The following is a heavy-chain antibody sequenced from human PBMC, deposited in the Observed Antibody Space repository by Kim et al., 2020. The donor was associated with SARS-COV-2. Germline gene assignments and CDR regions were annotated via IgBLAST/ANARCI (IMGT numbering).Heavy chain of an antibody. Sequence: GGSLRLSCAASGFPFDDYAIHWVRQAPGQGLEWVSLISCDGGLKYFADSVKGRFTISRDNTKNSLYLQMNSLRTEDTALYYCAKIGYGHGTGIFDYFD. CDR1: GFPFDDYA. D-gene: IGHD5-18*01. V-gene: IGHV3-43*02. CDR3: AKIGYGHGTGIFDYFD. J-gene: IGHJ4*01. CDR2: ISCDGGLK.